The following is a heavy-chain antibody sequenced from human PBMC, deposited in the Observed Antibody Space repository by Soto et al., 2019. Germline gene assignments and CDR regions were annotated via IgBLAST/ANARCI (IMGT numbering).Heavy chain of an antibody. CDR2: ISYDGSNK. Sequence: LRLSCAASGFTFSSYAMHWVRQAPGKGLEWVAVISYDGSNKYYADSVKGRFTISRDNSKNTLYLQMNSLRAEDTAVYYCARVLHSTYYYDSSTLDYWGQGTLVTVSS. CDR3: ARVLHSTYYYDSSTLDY. D-gene: IGHD3-22*01. J-gene: IGHJ4*02. CDR1: GFTFSSYA. V-gene: IGHV3-30-3*01.